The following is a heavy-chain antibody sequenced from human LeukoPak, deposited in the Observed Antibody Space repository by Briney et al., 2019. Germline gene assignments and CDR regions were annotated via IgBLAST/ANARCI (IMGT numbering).Heavy chain of an antibody. CDR2: IYYSGST. J-gene: IGHJ4*02. CDR1: GGSISSGGYY. D-gene: IGHD6-13*01. CDR3: ARVNLQQQLVADY. Sequence: SETLSLTCTVSGGSISSGGYYWSWIRQHPGKGLEWIGYIYYSGSTYYNPSLKSRVTISVDTSKNQFSLKLSSVTAADTAVYYCARVNLQQQLVADYWGQGTLVTVSS. V-gene: IGHV4-31*03.